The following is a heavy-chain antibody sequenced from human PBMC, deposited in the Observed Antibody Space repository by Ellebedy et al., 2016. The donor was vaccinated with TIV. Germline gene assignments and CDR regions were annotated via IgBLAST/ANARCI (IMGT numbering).Heavy chain of an antibody. D-gene: IGHD3-16*01. CDR3: ARDLGAAYGMDV. CDR2: INPNSGGT. CDR1: GYTFTGYY. V-gene: IGHV1-2*04. Sequence: ASVKVSXXASGYTFTGYYMHWVRQAPGQGLEWMGWINPNSGGTNYAQKFQGWVTMTRDTSISTAYMELSRLRSDDTAVYYCARDLGAAYGMDVWGQGTTVTVSS. J-gene: IGHJ6*02.